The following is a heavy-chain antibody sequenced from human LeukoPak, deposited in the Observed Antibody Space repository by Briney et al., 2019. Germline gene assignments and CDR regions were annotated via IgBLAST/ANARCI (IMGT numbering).Heavy chain of an antibody. CDR2: IIPIFGTA. V-gene: IGHV1-69*01. CDR1: GGTFSSYA. Sequence: SVKVCCKAAGGTFSSYAISWVRQAPGQGLEWMGGIIPIFGTANYAQKFQGRVTITADESTSTAYMELSSLRSEDTAVYYCARVHGSGSYYNYFDYWGQGTLVTVSS. CDR3: ARVHGSGSYYNYFDY. D-gene: IGHD3-10*01. J-gene: IGHJ4*02.